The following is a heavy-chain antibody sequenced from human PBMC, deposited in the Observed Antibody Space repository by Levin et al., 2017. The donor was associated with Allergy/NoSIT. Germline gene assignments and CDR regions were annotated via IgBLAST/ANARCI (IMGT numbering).Heavy chain of an antibody. J-gene: IGHJ6*02. V-gene: IGHV4-31*03. Sequence: TSETLSLTCTVSGDSITRGDNYWSWIRQYPGKGLEWIGFISYSGHAHYNPSVKSRLSMSLDTSKNQFSLSLTSVTVADTAVYYCARDECAWFGECYGMDDWGQGTTVIVSS. CDR1: GDSITRGDNY. CDR3: ARDECAWFGECYGMDD. D-gene: IGHD3-10*01. CDR2: ISYSGHA.